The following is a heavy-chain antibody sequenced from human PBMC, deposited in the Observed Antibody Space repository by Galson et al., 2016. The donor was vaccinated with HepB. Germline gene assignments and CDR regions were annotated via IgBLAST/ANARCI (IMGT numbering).Heavy chain of an antibody. D-gene: IGHD3-10*01. CDR2: IDQSGST. CDR3: ARAYFDYYGSGSPPRGY. Sequence: SETLSLTCAVYGGSLSGYYWSWIRQPPGKGLEWIGEIDQSGSTNYNPSLKRRVTLSVDTSKNRFSLNLPSVTTADTAVYYFARAYFDYYGSGSPPRGYWGQGTLVTVSS. J-gene: IGHJ4*02. V-gene: IGHV4-34*01. CDR1: GGSLSGYY.